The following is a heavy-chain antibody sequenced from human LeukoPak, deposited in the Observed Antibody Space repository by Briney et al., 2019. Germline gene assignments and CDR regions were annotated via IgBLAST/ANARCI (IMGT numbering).Heavy chain of an antibody. V-gene: IGHV1-69*01. D-gene: IGHD5-18*01. Sequence: SVKVSCKASGGTFSSYAISWVRQAPGQGLEWMGGIIPIFGTANYAQKFQGRVTITADESTSTAHMELSSLRSEDTAVYYCARASDRYSSESPWGQGTLVTVSS. CDR3: ARASDRYSSESP. J-gene: IGHJ5*02. CDR1: GGTFSSYA. CDR2: IIPIFGTA.